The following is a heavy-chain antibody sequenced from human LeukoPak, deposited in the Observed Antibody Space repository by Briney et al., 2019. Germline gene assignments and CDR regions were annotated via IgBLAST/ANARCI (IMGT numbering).Heavy chain of an antibody. CDR3: ANFKGKDGIKDHFDY. CDR1: GIAFDKNA. D-gene: IGHD5-24*01. Sequence: GGSLRLSCAAFGIAFDKNAMSWVRHAPGKGLEWVSTISHSGGATHYADSVKGRFTISRDNSKNTVSLQMSSLRVEDTAVYYCANFKGKDGIKDHFDYWGQGTLVTVSS. V-gene: IGHV3-23*01. J-gene: IGHJ4*02. CDR2: ISHSGGAT.